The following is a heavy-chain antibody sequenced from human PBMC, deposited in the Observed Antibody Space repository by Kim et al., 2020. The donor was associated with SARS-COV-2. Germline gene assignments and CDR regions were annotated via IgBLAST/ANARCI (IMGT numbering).Heavy chain of an antibody. V-gene: IGHV3-49*03. CDR1: GFPFGDYA. Sequence: GGSLRLSCTTSGFPFGDYAMNWFRQAPGKGLEWVGFIRSKTYGGTTEYAASVKSRFTISRDDSKSIAYLQMNSLKTEDTAVYYCTRDKGGDWGIYFDGFDYWGQGALVTVSS. CDR2: IRSKTYGGTT. J-gene: IGHJ4*02. CDR3: TRDKGGDWGIYFDGFDY. D-gene: IGHD3-9*01.